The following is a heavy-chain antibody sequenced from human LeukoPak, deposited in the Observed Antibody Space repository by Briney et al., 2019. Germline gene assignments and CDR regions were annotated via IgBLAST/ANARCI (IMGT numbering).Heavy chain of an antibody. CDR1: GGSFSGYY. D-gene: IGHD1-1*01. J-gene: IGHJ6*03. CDR2: INHSGST. V-gene: IGHV4-34*01. Sequence: SETLSLTCAVYGGSFSGYYWSWIRQPPGKGLEWIGEINHSGSTNYNPSLKSRVTISVDTSKNQFSLKLSSVTAADTAVYYCARQSRHTLIYYYYMDVWGKGTTVTISS. CDR3: ARQSRHTLIYYYYMDV.